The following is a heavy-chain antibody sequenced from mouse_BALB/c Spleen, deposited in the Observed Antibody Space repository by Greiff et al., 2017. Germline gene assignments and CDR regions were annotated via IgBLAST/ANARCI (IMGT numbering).Heavy chain of an antibody. CDR3: ARRDDGGIYYAMDY. Sequence: EVKLMESGPGLVKPSQSLSLTCSVTGYSITSGYYWNWIRQFPGNKLEWMGYISYDGSNNYNPSLKNRISITRDTSKNQFFLKLNSVTTEDTATYYCARRDDGGIYYAMDYWGQGTSVTVSS. CDR2: ISYDGSN. J-gene: IGHJ4*01. D-gene: IGHD2-14*01. CDR1: GYSITSGYY. V-gene: IGHV3-6*02.